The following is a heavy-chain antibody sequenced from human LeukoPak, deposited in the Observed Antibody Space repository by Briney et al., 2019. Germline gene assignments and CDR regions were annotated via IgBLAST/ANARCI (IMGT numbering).Heavy chain of an antibody. Sequence: SETLSLTCAVYGGSLSGYYWSWIRQPPGKGLEWIGEINHSGSTNYNPSLKSRVTISVDTSKNQFSLKLSSVTAADTAVYYCARKGYCSSTSCYPLLYYFDYWGQGTLVTVSS. CDR3: ARKGYCSSTSCYPLLYYFDY. D-gene: IGHD2-2*01. J-gene: IGHJ4*02. CDR2: INHSGST. V-gene: IGHV4-34*01. CDR1: GGSLSGYY.